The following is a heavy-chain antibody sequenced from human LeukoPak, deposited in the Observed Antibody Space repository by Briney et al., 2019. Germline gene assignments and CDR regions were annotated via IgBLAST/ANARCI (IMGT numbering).Heavy chain of an antibody. V-gene: IGHV1-69*05. Sequence: GASVKVSCKASGGTFSSYAISWVRQAPGQGLEWMGGIIPIFGTANYAQKFQGRVTITRNTSISTAYMELSSLRSEDTAVYYCARVTGTTDYYYYYMDVWGKGTTVTVSS. CDR2: IIPIFGTA. J-gene: IGHJ6*03. CDR1: GGTFSSYA. CDR3: ARVTGTTDYYYYYMDV. D-gene: IGHD1-7*01.